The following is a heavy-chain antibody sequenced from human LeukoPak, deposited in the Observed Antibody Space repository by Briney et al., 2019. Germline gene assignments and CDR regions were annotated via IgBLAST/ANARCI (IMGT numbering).Heavy chain of an antibody. CDR1: GYSISSGYF. CDR2: IYHSGST. CDR3: ARSYDPLYFDF. J-gene: IGHJ4*02. V-gene: IGHV4-38-2*02. D-gene: IGHD3-3*01. Sequence: PSETLSLTCTVSGYSISSGYFWGWIRQPPGKGLEWIGSIYHSGSTYYNPSLKSQVTISEDTSKNQFSLQLNSVTAADTAVYYCARSYDPLYFDFWGQGTLVTVSS.